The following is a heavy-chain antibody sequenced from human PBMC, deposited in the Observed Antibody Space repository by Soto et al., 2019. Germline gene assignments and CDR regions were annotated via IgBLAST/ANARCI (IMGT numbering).Heavy chain of an antibody. Sequence: QVQLQESGPGLVKPSQTLSLTCTVSGGSISSGDYYWSWIRQPPGKGLEWIGYIYKSGSTYYNPYLQSRITMSVATSKNQFSLKLNSVTAADTAVYYCARGCSDTTCPRPYYGMDVWGQGTTVTVSS. J-gene: IGHJ6*02. CDR1: GGSISSGDYY. CDR3: ARGCSDTTCPRPYYGMDV. CDR2: IYKSGST. D-gene: IGHD2-2*01. V-gene: IGHV4-30-4*01.